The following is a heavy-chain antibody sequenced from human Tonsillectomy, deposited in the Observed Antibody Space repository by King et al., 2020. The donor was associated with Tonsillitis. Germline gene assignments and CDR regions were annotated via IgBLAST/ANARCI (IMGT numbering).Heavy chain of an antibody. Sequence: VQLVASGGGLVKPGGSLRLSCAASGFTFSSYSMNWVRQAPGKGLEWVSSISSGSTYINYADSLKGRFTISKDKAKHSLYLQMNSLRAEDPAVYYCARECSSTSCYTPDFDYWGQGTLVTVSS. CDR3: ARECSSTSCYTPDFDY. CDR1: GFTFSSYS. J-gene: IGHJ4*02. CDR2: ISSGSTYI. D-gene: IGHD2-2*02. V-gene: IGHV3-21*01.